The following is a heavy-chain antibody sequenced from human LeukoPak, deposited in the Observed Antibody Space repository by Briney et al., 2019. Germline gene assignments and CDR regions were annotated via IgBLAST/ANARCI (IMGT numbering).Heavy chain of an antibody. V-gene: IGHV1-18*01. J-gene: IGHJ6*03. CDR2: ISSNDGNT. CDR1: GYTFTSYG. CDR3: ARDGGYCSGGSCYIYYMDV. D-gene: IGHD2-15*01. Sequence: GASVKVSCKASGYTFTSYGISWVRQAPGQGLEWMGWISSNDGNTYYVQSFQGRVTMTTDTSTSTAYMELRSLRSDDTAVYYCARDGGYCSGGSCYIYYMDVWGKGTTVTVSS.